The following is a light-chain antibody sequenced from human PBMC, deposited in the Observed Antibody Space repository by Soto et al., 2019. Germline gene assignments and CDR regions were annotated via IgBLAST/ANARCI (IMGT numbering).Light chain of an antibody. Sequence: QSALTQPPSASGSPGQSVTISCTGTSSDVGGYKYVSWYQQHPGKAPKLMMFGVNKRPSGVPDRFSGSKSGNTASLTVSGLQAEDEADYYCSSYAGINNFGVFGTGTKLTVL. J-gene: IGLJ1*01. CDR3: SSYAGINNFGV. V-gene: IGLV2-8*01. CDR1: SSDVGGYKY. CDR2: GVN.